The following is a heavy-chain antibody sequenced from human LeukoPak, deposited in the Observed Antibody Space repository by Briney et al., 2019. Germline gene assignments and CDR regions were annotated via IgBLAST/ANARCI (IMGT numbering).Heavy chain of an antibody. J-gene: IGHJ5*02. CDR3: ARLPRLLWFGELSDNWFDP. CDR2: ISSSSSYI. D-gene: IGHD3-10*01. CDR1: GFTFSSYS. Sequence: GSLRLSCAASGFTFSSYSVNWVRQAPGKGLEWVSSISSSSSYIYYADSVKGRFTISRDNAKNSLYLQMNSLRAEDTAVYYCARLPRLLWFGELSDNWFDPWGQGTLVTVSS. V-gene: IGHV3-21*01.